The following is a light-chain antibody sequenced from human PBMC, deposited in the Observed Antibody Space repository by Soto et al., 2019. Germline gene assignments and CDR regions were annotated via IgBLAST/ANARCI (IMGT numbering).Light chain of an antibody. CDR3: VQDHSSPRT. CDR1: QDIRNA. V-gene: IGKV1-6*01. Sequence: AIQMTQSPPSLSASVGDRVILTCRASQDIRNALGWYQQKPGKAPKLLFHATSNSQGGVPLRFSGRLSGSDFTLTISSLQPEDFATYYCVQDHSSPRTFGQGTRVEIK. CDR2: ATS. J-gene: IGKJ1*01.